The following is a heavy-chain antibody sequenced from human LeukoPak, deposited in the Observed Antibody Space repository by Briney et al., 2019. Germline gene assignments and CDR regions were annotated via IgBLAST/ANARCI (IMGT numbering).Heavy chain of an antibody. CDR2: ISGSGGST. CDR3: AKDRSKTYYYDSSGYGAFDI. V-gene: IGHV3-23*01. Sequence: GGSLRLSCAASGFTFSSYAMSWVRQAPGKGLEWVSAISGSGGSTYYADSVKGRFTISRDNSKNTLYLQMNSLRAEDTAVYYCAKDRSKTYYYDSSGYGAFDIWGQGTMVTVSS. CDR1: GFTFSSYA. J-gene: IGHJ3*02. D-gene: IGHD3-22*01.